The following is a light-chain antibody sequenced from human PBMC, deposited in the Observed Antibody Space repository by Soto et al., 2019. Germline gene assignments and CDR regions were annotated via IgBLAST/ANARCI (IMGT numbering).Light chain of an antibody. CDR1: QDVGSN. Sequence: EIVMTQSPATLSVSPGERATLSCRASQDVGSNLAWYQQKPGQAPRLLIYGTSTRATGIPARFSGSGSGTEFTLTISSLQSEDFAFYYCQQYDNWPRTFGQGTKVAI. CDR3: QQYDNWPRT. CDR2: GTS. J-gene: IGKJ1*01. V-gene: IGKV3-15*01.